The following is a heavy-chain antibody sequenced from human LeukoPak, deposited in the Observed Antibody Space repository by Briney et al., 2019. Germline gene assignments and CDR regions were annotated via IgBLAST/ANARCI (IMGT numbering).Heavy chain of an antibody. CDR2: INPSGGST. J-gene: IGHJ4*02. Sequence: GASVKVSCKASGYTFTSYYIHWVRQAPGQGLEWMGIINPSGGSTSYAQKFQGRVTMTRDMSTSTVYMELSSLRSEDTAAYYCARSDTALVVNFDYWGQGTLVTVSS. CDR3: ARSDTALVVNFDY. D-gene: IGHD5-18*01. CDR1: GYTFTSYY. V-gene: IGHV1-46*01.